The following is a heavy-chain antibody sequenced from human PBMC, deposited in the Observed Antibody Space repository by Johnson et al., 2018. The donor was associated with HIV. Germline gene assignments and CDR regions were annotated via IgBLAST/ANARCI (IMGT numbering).Heavy chain of an antibody. J-gene: IGHJ3*02. D-gene: IGHD4-17*01. V-gene: IGHV3-30-3*01. Sequence: QMQLVESGGGVVQPGRSLRLSCAASGFTFRSYSMHWVRQSPGKGLEWVAVISYGESNEYSADSVKGRFTISRDNSKNTLYLQMNSLRAEDTAVYYCARGGLGDYVVAFDIWGQGTMVTVSS. CDR1: GFTFRSYS. CDR3: ARGGLGDYVVAFDI. CDR2: ISYGESNE.